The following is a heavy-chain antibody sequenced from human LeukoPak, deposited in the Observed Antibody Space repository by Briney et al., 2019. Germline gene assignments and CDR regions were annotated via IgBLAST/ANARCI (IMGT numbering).Heavy chain of an antibody. CDR1: GFIVNYNY. Sequence: GGSLRLSCAASGFIVNYNYMSWVRQPPGKELGWVSVVYSGGSTYYADSVKGRFTISRDNSKNMVYLQMNSLRVEDTAVYYCARVKVGTIYWFDPWGQGTLVTVSS. V-gene: IGHV3-66*01. D-gene: IGHD1-26*01. CDR3: ARVKVGTIYWFDP. J-gene: IGHJ5*02. CDR2: VYSGGST.